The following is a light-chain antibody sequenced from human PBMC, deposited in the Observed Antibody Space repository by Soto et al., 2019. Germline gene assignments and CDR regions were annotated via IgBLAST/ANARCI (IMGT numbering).Light chain of an antibody. CDR3: ASWDDTLFGWV. CDR1: TSNIGSKT. V-gene: IGLV1-44*01. CDR2: NNN. Sequence: QSVLTQPPSASGTPGQRVTISCSGSTSNIGSKTVSWYQQLPGSAPRVLIYNNNERPSGVPDRFSGSKSGTSASLAISGLQSEDEADYFCASWDDTLFGWVFGGGTKVTVL. J-gene: IGLJ3*02.